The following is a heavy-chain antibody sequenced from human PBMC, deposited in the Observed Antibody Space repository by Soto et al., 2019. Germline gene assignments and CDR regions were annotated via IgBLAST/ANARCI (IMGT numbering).Heavy chain of an antibody. CDR2: ISGSGGST. D-gene: IGHD3-22*01. CDR1: GFTFSSYA. V-gene: IGHV3-23*01. J-gene: IGHJ4*02. Sequence: GGSLRLSCAASGFTFSSYAMSWVRQAPGKGLEWVSAISGSGGSTYYADSVKGRFTISRDNSKNTLYLQMNSLRAEDTAVYYCAKDRSITMIVVVIGSGFDYWGQGALVTVSS. CDR3: AKDRSITMIVVVIGSGFDY.